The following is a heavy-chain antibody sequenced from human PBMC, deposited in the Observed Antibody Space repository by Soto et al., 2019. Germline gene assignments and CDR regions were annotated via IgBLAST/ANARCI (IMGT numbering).Heavy chain of an antibody. CDR1: GFTFSSYG. CDR3: ARDMTTVTHEAFDI. Sequence: GGSLRLSCAASGFTFSSYGMHWVRQAPGKGLEWVAVIWYDGSNKYYADSVKGRFTISRDNSKNTLYLQMNSLRAEDTAVYYCARDMTTVTHEAFDIWGQGTMVTVSS. J-gene: IGHJ3*02. CDR2: IWYDGSNK. D-gene: IGHD4-17*01. V-gene: IGHV3-33*01.